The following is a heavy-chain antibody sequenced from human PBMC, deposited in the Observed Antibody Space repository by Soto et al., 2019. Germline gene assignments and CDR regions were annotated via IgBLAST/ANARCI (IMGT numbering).Heavy chain of an antibody. J-gene: IGHJ4*02. CDR1: GFTFSSYW. V-gene: IGHV3-7*01. CDR2: IKQDGSEK. CDR3: AREKRANGYFDY. Sequence: DVQLVESGGGLVQPGGSLRLSCAASGFTFSSYWMSWVRQAPGKGLEWVANIKQDGSEKYYVDSVNGRFTISRDNAKNSLYVQMNSLRAVDTAVYYCAREKRANGYFDYWGQGTLVTVSS. D-gene: IGHD6-25*01.